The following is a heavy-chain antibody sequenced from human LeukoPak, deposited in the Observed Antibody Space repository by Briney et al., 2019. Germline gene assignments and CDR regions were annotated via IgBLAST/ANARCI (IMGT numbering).Heavy chain of an antibody. CDR2: ISSSGSTI. D-gene: IGHD3-16*01. J-gene: IGHJ4*02. V-gene: IGHV3-48*03. Sequence: GGSLRLSCAASGLTFSSYEMNWVRQAPGKGLEWVSYISSSGSTIYYAYSVKGRFTISRDNAKNSLYLQMSSLRGEDTALYYCAAEHWGPNSWGQGTLVTVSS. CDR1: GLTFSSYE. CDR3: AAEHWGPNS.